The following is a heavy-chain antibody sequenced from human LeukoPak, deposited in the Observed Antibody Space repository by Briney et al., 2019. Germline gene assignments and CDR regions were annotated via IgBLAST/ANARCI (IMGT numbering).Heavy chain of an antibody. J-gene: IGHJ4*02. D-gene: IGHD4-11*01. V-gene: IGHV3-33*06. Sequence: GRSLRLSCAASGFIFNHHAMHWVRQAPGKWLQWVAVIWSDKSSTFYADSVRGRFTISRDDSRKTVSLQMERLTAEDTAIYYCAKDAQRGFDYSNSLEYWGQGALVTVAS. CDR3: AKDAQRGFDYSNSLEY. CDR2: IWSDKSST. CDR1: GFIFNHHA.